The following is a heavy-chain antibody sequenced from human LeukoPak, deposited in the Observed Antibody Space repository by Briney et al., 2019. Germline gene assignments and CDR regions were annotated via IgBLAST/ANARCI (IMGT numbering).Heavy chain of an antibody. J-gene: IGHJ5*02. D-gene: IGHD1-7*01. CDR1: GGTFSSYA. V-gene: IGHV1-69*05. CDR3: ARDYGYNWNYGGGGWFDP. CDR2: IIPIFGTA. Sequence: SVKVSCKASGGTFSSYAISWVRQAPGQGLEWMGRIIPIFGTANYAQKFQGGVTITTDESTSTAYMELSSLRSEDTAVYYCARDYGYNWNYGGGGWFDPWGQGTLVTVSS.